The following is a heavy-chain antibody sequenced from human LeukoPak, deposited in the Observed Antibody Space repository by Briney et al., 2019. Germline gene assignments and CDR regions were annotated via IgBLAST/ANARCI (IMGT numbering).Heavy chain of an antibody. J-gene: IGHJ4*02. CDR3: ATYYYDSSGYSLPGY. V-gene: IGHV1-2*06. CDR1: GYSFSSHD. D-gene: IGHD3-22*01. CDR2: INPNSGGT. Sequence: ASVKVSCKASGYSFSSHDINWVRQATGQGLEWMGRINPNSGGTNYAQKFQGRVTMTRDTSISTAYMELSRLRSDDTAEYYCATYYYDSSGYSLPGYWGQGTLVTVSS.